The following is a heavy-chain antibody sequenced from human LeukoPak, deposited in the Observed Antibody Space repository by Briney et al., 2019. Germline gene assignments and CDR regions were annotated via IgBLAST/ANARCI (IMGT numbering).Heavy chain of an antibody. D-gene: IGHD1-26*01. CDR1: GATFSSYA. Sequence: ASVKVSCKASGATFSSYAISWVRQAPGQWREWMGRIIPILGIANYAQKFQGRVTITADKSTSTAYMELSSLRSEDTAVYYCARARDSGSYRYNWFDPWGQGTLVTVSS. J-gene: IGHJ5*02. CDR2: IIPILGIA. V-gene: IGHV1-69*04. CDR3: ARARDSGSYRYNWFDP.